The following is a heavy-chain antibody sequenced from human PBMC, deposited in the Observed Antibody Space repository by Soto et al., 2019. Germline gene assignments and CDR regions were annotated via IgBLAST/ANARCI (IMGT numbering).Heavy chain of an antibody. V-gene: IGHV5-10-1*01. D-gene: IGHD3-3*01. CDR2: IDPSDSYT. CDR1: GYSFTSYW. J-gene: IGHJ3*02. Sequence: LGESLKISCKGSGYSFTSYWISWVRQMPGKGLEWVGRIDPSDSYTNYSPSFQGHVTISADKSISTAYLQWSSLKASDTAMYYCAMWYYDFWSGYAPAFDIWGQGTMVTVSS. CDR3: AMWYYDFWSGYAPAFDI.